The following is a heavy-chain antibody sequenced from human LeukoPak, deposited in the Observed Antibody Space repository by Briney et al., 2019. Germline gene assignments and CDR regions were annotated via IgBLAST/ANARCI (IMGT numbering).Heavy chain of an antibody. CDR1: GFTFDDYA. Sequence: GGSLRLSCAASGFTFDDYAMHWVRQAPGKGLEWVSGISWNSGSIGYADSVKGRFTISRDNAKNSLYLQMNSLRAEDMALYYCAEDSDSSGYLPSWDYWGQGTLVTVSS. D-gene: IGHD3-22*01. V-gene: IGHV3-9*03. CDR3: AEDSDSSGYLPSWDY. CDR2: ISWNSGSI. J-gene: IGHJ4*02.